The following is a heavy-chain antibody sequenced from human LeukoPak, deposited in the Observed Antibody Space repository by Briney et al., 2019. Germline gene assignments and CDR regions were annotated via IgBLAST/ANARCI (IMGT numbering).Heavy chain of an antibody. V-gene: IGHV3-23*01. Sequence: GGSLRLSRTACGFTFSRLAVTWVRQAPGKGLEWVSTIRSNGDTTYNADSVKGRFTISRDNYKNTLYLELNSLRVEDTATFYCAKGQELDDGVFDSWGQGTMVTVSS. CDR3: AKGQELDDGVFDS. D-gene: IGHD1-1*01. CDR1: GFTFSRLA. J-gene: IGHJ4*02. CDR2: IRSNGDTT.